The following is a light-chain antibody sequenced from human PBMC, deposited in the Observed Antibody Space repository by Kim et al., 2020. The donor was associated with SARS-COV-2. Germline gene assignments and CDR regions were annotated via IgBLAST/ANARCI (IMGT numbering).Light chain of an antibody. V-gene: IGKV3-20*01. CDR2: GAS. CDR3: QQYGGSAP. J-gene: IGKJ4*01. Sequence: PGQSAPPSCRDSQSITRIYLAWDQPKPGQTPRLLIYGASSRATGIPDRFSGSGSGTDFTLTISRLEHEDFAVYYCQQYGGSAPFGGGTKVDIK. CDR1: QSITRIY.